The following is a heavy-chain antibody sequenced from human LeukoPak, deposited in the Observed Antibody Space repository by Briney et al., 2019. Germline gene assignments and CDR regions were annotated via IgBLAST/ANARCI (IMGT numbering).Heavy chain of an antibody. V-gene: IGHV4-39*07. J-gene: IGHJ3*02. CDR1: GGSISSSSYY. D-gene: IGHD3-10*01. CDR3: ARATYYYGSGSYYRASRGAFDI. CDR2: IYYSGST. Sequence: PSETLSLTCTVSGGSISSSSYYWGWIRQPPGKGLEWIGSIYYSGSTYYNPSLKSRVTISVDTSKNQFSLKLSSVTAADTAVYYCARATYYYGSGSYYRASRGAFDIWGQGTMVTVSS.